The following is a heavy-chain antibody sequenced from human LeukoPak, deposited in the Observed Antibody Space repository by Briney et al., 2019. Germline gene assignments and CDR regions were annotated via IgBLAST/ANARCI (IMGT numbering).Heavy chain of an antibody. CDR2: INHGGST. CDR1: GGTFSGYY. J-gene: IGHJ6*03. CDR3: ARGGQWTHYYYMDV. Sequence: PSETLSLTCAVYGGTFSGYYWSWIRQPPGKGLEWIGEINHGGSTNYNPSLKSRVTISVDTSKNQFSLKLSSVTAADTAVYYCARGGQWTHYYYMDVWGKGTTVTVSS. D-gene: IGHD6-19*01. V-gene: IGHV4-34*01.